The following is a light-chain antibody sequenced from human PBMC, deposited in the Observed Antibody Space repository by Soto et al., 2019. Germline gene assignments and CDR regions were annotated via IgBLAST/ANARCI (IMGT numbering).Light chain of an antibody. V-gene: IGKV3-20*01. CDR1: QSVSSSY. Sequence: EIVLTQSPGTLSLSPGERATLSCRAIQSVSSSYLAWYQQKPGQAPRLLIYGASSRATGIPDRFSGSGSGTDFSLTISGLEAEDFAVYYCQQYAGSPPWTFGQGTKV. CDR3: QQYAGSPPWT. CDR2: GAS. J-gene: IGKJ1*01.